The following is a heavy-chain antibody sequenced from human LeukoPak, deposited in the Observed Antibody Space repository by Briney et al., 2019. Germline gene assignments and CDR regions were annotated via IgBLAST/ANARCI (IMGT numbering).Heavy chain of an antibody. V-gene: IGHV3-48*01. CDR3: AREYTYYYDSSGSDSLGY. Sequence: GGSLRLSCAASGFTFSSFNMNWVRQAPGKGLEWVSNISSSGSAIYYADSVKGRFTISRDNAKNSLYLQMNSLRAEDTAVYYCAREYTYYYDSSGSDSLGYWGQGTLVTVSS. D-gene: IGHD3-22*01. J-gene: IGHJ4*02. CDR1: GFTFSSFN. CDR2: ISSSGSAI.